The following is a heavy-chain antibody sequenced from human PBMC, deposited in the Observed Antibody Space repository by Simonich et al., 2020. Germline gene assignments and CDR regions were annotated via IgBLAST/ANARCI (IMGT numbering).Heavy chain of an antibody. Sequence: QVQLVQSGAEVKKPGASVKVSCKASGYTFTGYYMHWVRQAPGQGLEWMGGTNPNSGGTNDAQKFQGRVTMTRYTSISTAYMELSRLRSDDTAVYYCARDLRGSYYYYYYMDVWGKGTTVTVSS. J-gene: IGHJ6*03. CDR3: ARDLRGSYYYYYYMDV. V-gene: IGHV1-2*02. CDR2: TNPNSGGT. D-gene: IGHD1-26*01. CDR1: GYTFTGYY.